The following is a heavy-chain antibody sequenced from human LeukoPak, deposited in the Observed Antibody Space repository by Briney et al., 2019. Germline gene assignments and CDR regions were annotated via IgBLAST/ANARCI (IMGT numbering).Heavy chain of an antibody. CDR2: IDPRDSYT. D-gene: IGHD3-10*01. CDR3: ARQGGFGELLYWIDP. CDR1: GYSFTSYW. V-gene: IGHV5-10-1*01. J-gene: IGHJ5*02. Sequence: GESLKASCKGSGYSFTSYWISWVRQMPGKGLGWMGRIDPRDSYTNYSLSFQGHVTISADKSSSTAYLQWSSLKASDTAMYYCARQGGFGELLYWIDPWGQGTLVTVSS.